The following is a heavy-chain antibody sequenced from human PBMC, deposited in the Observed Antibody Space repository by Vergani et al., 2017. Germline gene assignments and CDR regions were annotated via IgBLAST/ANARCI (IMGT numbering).Heavy chain of an antibody. D-gene: IGHD6-13*01. Sequence: QVQLAQSGAEVKKPGASVKVSCKAAGYTFTSYDINWVRQATGQGLEWMGWMNPNSDNTGYAQKFQGRVTMTRKTSISTAYMELSSLRSDDTAVYYCVTGRGIYWGQGTLVTVSS. V-gene: IGHV1-8*01. CDR1: GYTFTSYD. J-gene: IGHJ4*02. CDR3: VTGRGIY. CDR2: MNPNSDNT.